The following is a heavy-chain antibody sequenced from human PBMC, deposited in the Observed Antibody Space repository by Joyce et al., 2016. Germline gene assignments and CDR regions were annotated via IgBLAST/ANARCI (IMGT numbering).Heavy chain of an antibody. CDR3: AREGSGSTWSSFDY. CDR2: ICIDANRK. Sequence: QVQLVESGGSVVQPGRSLRLSCAASGFTFTSYAMHWVRQAPGKGVEGVVFICIDANRKHYADAVEGRFTISRYNSKNMLYLQMNTLRNEDTGVYYCAREGSGSTWSSFDYWGQGTLVTASS. D-gene: IGHD6-13*01. V-gene: IGHV3-30-3*01. CDR1: GFTFTSYA. J-gene: IGHJ4*02.